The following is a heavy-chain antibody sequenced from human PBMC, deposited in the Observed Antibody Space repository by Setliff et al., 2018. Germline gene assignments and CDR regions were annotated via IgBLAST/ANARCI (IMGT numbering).Heavy chain of an antibody. CDR2: IIPVFRTA. CDR1: GGTFRTDG. Sequence: SVKVSCKASGGTFRTDGFSWVRQAPGQGLEWMGRIIPVFRTANYAQKFRGRVTIAADEVARTAYMELSTLRSEDTAVYYCARDTRDKYDSSGYYLSLDSWGQGSLVTVSS. D-gene: IGHD3-22*01. V-gene: IGHV1-69*13. CDR3: ARDTRDKYDSSGYYLSLDS. J-gene: IGHJ4*02.